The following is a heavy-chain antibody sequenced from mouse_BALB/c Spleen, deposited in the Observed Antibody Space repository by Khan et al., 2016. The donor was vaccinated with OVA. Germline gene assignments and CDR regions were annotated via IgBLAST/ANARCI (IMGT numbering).Heavy chain of an antibody. V-gene: IGHV1-63*02. Sequence: QVQLKQSGAELVRPGTSVQMSCKAAGYTFTNHWIGWVKQRPGHGLEWIGDIYPGSGNTNYNEKFRGKATLTVDTSSSTAYMQLSSLTSEDSAIXYCARPFYYGSRYDTMDAWGQGTSGTVSS. CDR2: IYPGSGNT. J-gene: IGHJ4*01. D-gene: IGHD1-1*01. CDR1: GYTFTNHW. CDR3: ARPFYYGSRYDTMDA.